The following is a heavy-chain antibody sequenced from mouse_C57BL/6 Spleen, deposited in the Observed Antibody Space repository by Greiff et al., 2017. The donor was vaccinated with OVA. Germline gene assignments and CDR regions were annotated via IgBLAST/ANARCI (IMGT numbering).Heavy chain of an antibody. V-gene: IGHV1-64*01. CDR3: ARGRSHEDYAMDY. CDR2: IHPNSGST. Sequence: QVQLKQPGAELVKPGASVKLSCKASGYTFTSYWMHWVKQRPGQGLEWIGMIHPNSGSTNYNEKFKSKATLTVDKSSSTAYMQLSSLTSEDSAVYYCARGRSHEDYAMDYWGQGTSVTVSS. J-gene: IGHJ4*01. CDR1: GYTFTSYW.